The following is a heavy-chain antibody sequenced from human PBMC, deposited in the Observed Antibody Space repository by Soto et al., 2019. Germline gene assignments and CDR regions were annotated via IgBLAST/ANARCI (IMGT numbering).Heavy chain of an antibody. CDR1: GYPYTNSY. D-gene: IGHD6-19*01. Sequence: QVQLVQSGAEVRKPGASVKVSCKASGYPYTNSYMHWVRQAPGQGLEWMGWIHPNTGGTNYAQKFQGRVTMTRDTSVSIVYMELNRLTSDDTAIYFCASDFRTRGWFRQAGNFAMDVWGQGTTVTVS. J-gene: IGHJ6*02. CDR2: IHPNTGGT. V-gene: IGHV1-2*02. CDR3: ASDFRTRGWFRQAGNFAMDV.